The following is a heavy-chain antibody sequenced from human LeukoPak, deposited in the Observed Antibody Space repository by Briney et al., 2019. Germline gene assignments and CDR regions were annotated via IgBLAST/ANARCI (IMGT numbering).Heavy chain of an antibody. CDR1: GGTFSSYA. D-gene: IGHD1-26*01. V-gene: IGHV1-69*13. CDR3: ARSVGATPEHYYYGMDV. J-gene: IGHJ6*02. CDR2: IIPIFGTA. Sequence: SVKVSCKASGGTFSSYAISWVRQAPGQGLEWMGGIIPIFGTANYAQKFQGRDTITADESTSTAYMELSSLRSEDTAVYYCARSVGATPEHYYYGMDVWGQGTTVTVSS.